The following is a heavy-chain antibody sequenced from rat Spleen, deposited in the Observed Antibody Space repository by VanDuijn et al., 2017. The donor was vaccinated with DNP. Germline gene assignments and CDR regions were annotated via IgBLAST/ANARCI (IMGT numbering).Heavy chain of an antibody. D-gene: IGHD1-3*01. V-gene: IGHV2-27*01. Sequence: QVQLKESGPGLVQPSQTLSLTCTVSGFSLTNYHVHWVRQPPGKGLEWMGRIQSGGISDYNSALKSRLSISRDTSKSQVFLKMNSLQTEDTATYYCASTLVNYGTYGYYAMDAWGQGTSVTVSS. CDR2: IQSGGIS. J-gene: IGHJ4*01. CDR3: ASTLVNYGTYGYYAMDA. CDR1: GFSLTNYH.